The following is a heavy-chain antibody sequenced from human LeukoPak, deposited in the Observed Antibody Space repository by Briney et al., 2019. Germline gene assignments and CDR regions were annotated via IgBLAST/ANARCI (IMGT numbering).Heavy chain of an antibody. Sequence: SVKVSCKASGGTFSSYAISWVRQAPGQGLEWMGGIIPIFGTANYAQKFQGRVTITTDESTSTAYMELSSLRSEDTAVYYCARALYCSSTSCLSTAGAFDIWGQGTMVTVSS. V-gene: IGHV1-69*05. CDR3: ARALYCSSTSCLSTAGAFDI. J-gene: IGHJ3*02. CDR1: GGTFSSYA. CDR2: IIPIFGTA. D-gene: IGHD2-2*01.